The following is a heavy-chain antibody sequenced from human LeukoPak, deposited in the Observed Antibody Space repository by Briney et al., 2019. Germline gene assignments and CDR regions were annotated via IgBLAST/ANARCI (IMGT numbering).Heavy chain of an antibody. CDR2: INHSGST. Sequence: SETLSLTCAVSGGSFSGYYWSWIRQPPGKGLEWIGEINHSGSTNYNPSLKSRVTISVDTSKNQFSLKLSSVTAADTAVYYCARRGYVVPAAILNWFDPWGQGTLATVSS. J-gene: IGHJ5*02. V-gene: IGHV4-34*01. D-gene: IGHD2-2*02. CDR1: GGSFSGYY. CDR3: ARRGYVVPAAILNWFDP.